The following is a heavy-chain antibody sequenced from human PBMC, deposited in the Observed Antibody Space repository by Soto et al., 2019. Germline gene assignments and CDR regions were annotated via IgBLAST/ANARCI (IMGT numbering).Heavy chain of an antibody. CDR1: GGSISSYY. Sequence: PSETLSLTCTVSGGSISSYYWSWIRQPPGKGLEWIGYIYYSGSTNYNPSLKSRVTISVDTSKNQFSLKLSSVTAADTAVYYCARAGGYPLLVDYWGQGTLVTVSS. J-gene: IGHJ4*02. CDR2: IYYSGST. CDR3: ARAGGYPLLVDY. D-gene: IGHD5-12*01. V-gene: IGHV4-59*01.